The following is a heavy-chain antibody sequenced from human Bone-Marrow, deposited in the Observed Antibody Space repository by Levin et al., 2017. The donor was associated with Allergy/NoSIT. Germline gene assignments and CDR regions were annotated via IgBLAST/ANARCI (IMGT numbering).Heavy chain of an antibody. CDR3: ARGPEQRGGGRDVWYFDL. J-gene: IGHJ2*01. CDR1: GGSINSDGYS. D-gene: IGHD1-14*01. CDR2: IYFSGGT. V-gene: IGHV4-30-2*01. Sequence: PSETLSLTCAVSGGSINSDGYSWSWIRQPPGKALEYIGHIYFSGGTIYNPSLGSRVAISLDRSNNLFSLKVNSVTAADTAVYYCARGPEQRGGGRDVWYFDLWGRGTLVTVSS.